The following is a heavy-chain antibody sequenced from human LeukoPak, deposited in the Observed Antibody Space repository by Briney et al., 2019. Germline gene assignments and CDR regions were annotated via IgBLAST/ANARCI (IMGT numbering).Heavy chain of an antibody. J-gene: IGHJ4*02. V-gene: IGHV3-30*04. CDR1: GFTFNIYA. CDR3: ARDPPPPYSGSFSHYFDY. D-gene: IGHD1-26*01. CDR2: ISYDGSNQ. Sequence: GGSLRLSCAASGFTFNIYAIHWVRQAPGKGLEWVAVISYDGSNQYYADSVKGRFTTSRDFSNNTLYLQMNSLRPEDTAVYYCARDPPPPYSGSFSHYFDYWGQGTLVTVSS.